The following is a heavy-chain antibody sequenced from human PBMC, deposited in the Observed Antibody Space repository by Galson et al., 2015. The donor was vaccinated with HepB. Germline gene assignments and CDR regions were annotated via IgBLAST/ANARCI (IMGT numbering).Heavy chain of an antibody. V-gene: IGHV3-7*01. CDR3: ARDQFVIVATFDYYYYYGMDV. CDR2: IKQDGSEK. D-gene: IGHD5-12*01. CDR1: GFTFSSYW. J-gene: IGHJ6*02. Sequence: SLRLSCAASGFTFSSYWMSWVRQAPGKGLEWVANIKQDGSEKYYVDSVKGRFTISRDNAKNSLYLQMNSLRAEDTAVYYCARDQFVIVATFDYYYYYGMDVWGQGTTVTVSS.